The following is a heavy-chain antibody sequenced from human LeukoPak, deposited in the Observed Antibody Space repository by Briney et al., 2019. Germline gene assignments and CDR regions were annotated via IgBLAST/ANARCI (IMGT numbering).Heavy chain of an antibody. CDR3: AKDVTSSWYYFDY. D-gene: IGHD6-13*01. V-gene: IGHV3-30*18. CDR1: GFTFSSYG. Sequence: GGSLRLSCAASGFTFSSYGMHWVRQAPGKGLEWVAVISYDGSNKYYAGSVKGRFTISRDNSKNTLYLQMNSLRAEDTAVYYCAKDVTSSWYYFDYWGQGTLVTVSS. J-gene: IGHJ4*02. CDR2: ISYDGSNK.